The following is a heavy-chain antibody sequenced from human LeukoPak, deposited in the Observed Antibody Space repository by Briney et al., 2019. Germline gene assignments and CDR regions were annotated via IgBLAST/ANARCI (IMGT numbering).Heavy chain of an antibody. V-gene: IGHV1-18*01. D-gene: IGHD2-15*01. CDR1: GYTLTSYG. J-gene: IGHJ4*02. CDR3: ASGDCSGGSCYGPFDY. CDR2: ISAYNGHT. Sequence: ASVKVSCKHSGYTLTSYGISWVRQAPGQGLEWMGWISAYNGHTNHPQQLQGRVTMTTATSTSTAYMELWSLKSDDTAVYCWASGDCSGGSCYGPFDYGGQGTRVTVPS.